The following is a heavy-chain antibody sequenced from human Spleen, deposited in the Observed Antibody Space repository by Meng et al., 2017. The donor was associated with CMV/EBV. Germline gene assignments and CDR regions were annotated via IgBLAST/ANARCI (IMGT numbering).Heavy chain of an antibody. J-gene: IGHJ6*02. V-gene: IGHV1-69*05. CDR1: GGTFSSYA. CDR2: IIPIFGTA. D-gene: IGHD3-3*01. Sequence: SVKVSCKASGGTFSSYAISWVRQAPGQGLEWMGGIIPIFGTANYAQKFQGRVTITTDESTSTAYMELSSLRSEDTAVYYCARDLGDFWSGSTGGMDVWGQGTTVTVSS. CDR3: ARDLGDFWSGSTGGMDV.